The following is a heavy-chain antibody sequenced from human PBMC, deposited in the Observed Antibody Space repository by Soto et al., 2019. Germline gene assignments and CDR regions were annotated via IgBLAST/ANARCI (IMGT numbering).Heavy chain of an antibody. D-gene: IGHD6-6*01. V-gene: IGHV4-59*01. CDR1: VGSISSYY. Sequence: SETLSLTCTVSVGSISSYYWSWIRQPPGKGLEWIGYIYYSGSTNYNPSLKSRVTISVDTSKNQFSLKLSSVTAADTAVYYCARRGSSSLYYYYYGMDVWGQGTTVTVSS. CDR3: ARRGSSSLYYYYYGMDV. J-gene: IGHJ6*02. CDR2: IYYSGST.